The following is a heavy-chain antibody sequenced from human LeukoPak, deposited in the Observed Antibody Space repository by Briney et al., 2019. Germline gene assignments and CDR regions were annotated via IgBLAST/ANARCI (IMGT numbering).Heavy chain of an antibody. J-gene: IGHJ4*02. CDR1: GFTFSSYS. CDR2: ISSSSRNV. D-gene: IGHD6-19*01. V-gene: IGHV3-48*02. Sequence: GGSLRLSCAASGFTFSSYSMNWVRQAPGKGLEWISNISSSSRNVYYADSVKGRFTVSRDNAKNSLYLQMNSLRDEDTAVYYCARSAVLGSVAAYYFDYWGQGALVTVSS. CDR3: ARSAVLGSVAAYYFDY.